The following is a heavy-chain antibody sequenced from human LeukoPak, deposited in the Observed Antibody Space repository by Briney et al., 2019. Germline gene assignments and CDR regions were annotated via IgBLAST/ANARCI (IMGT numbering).Heavy chain of an antibody. CDR2: ISYDGSNK. CDR3: ARDPGHPGSYESFDY. V-gene: IGHV3-30-3*01. D-gene: IGHD1-26*01. Sequence: GGSLRLSCAASGFTFSSYAMHWVRQAPGKGLEWVAVISYDGSNKYYADSVKGRFTISRDNSKNTLYLQMNSLRAEDTAVYYCARDPGHPGSYESFDYWGQGTLVTVPS. J-gene: IGHJ4*02. CDR1: GFTFSSYA.